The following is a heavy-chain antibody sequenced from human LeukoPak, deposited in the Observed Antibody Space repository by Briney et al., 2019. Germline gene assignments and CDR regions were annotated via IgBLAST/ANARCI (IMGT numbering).Heavy chain of an antibody. CDR2: ISTRSSYM. D-gene: IGHD2-21*02. V-gene: IGHV3-21*01. CDR3: ARGYCGGDCYPNDAFDI. CDR1: GFTFSNYA. J-gene: IGHJ3*02. Sequence: GGSLRLSCAASGFTFSNYAMSWVRQAPGKGLEWVSSISTRSSYMYYGDSVKGRFTISRDNAENSLYLQMNSLRAEDTAVYYCARGYCGGDCYPNDAFDIWGQGTMVTVSS.